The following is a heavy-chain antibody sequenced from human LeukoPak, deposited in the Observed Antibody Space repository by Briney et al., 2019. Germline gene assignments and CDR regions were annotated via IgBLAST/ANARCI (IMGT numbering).Heavy chain of an antibody. Sequence: SETLSLTCAVYGGSFSGYYWSWIRQPPGKGLEWIGEINHSGSTNYNPSLKSRVTISVDTSKNQFSLKLSSVTAADTAVYYCASPYYDILTGYSDYWGQGTLVTVSS. V-gene: IGHV4-34*01. D-gene: IGHD3-9*01. CDR1: GGSFSGYY. CDR3: ASPYYDILTGYSDY. CDR2: INHSGST. J-gene: IGHJ4*02.